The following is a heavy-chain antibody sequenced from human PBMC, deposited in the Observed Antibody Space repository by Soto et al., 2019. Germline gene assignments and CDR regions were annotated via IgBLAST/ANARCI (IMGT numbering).Heavy chain of an antibody. CDR2: IKQDGSEN. CDR3: ARGRYCSGGRCYFDY. D-gene: IGHD2-15*01. V-gene: IGHV3-7*04. J-gene: IGHJ4*02. CDR1: GFSFSNYW. Sequence: GGSLRLSCAASGFSFSNYWMSWFRQAPGEGLEWVANIKQDGSENSYVDSVKGRFTISRDNAKNSVYLQMNSLRAEDTAVYYCARGRYCSGGRCYFDYWGQGTPVTVSS.